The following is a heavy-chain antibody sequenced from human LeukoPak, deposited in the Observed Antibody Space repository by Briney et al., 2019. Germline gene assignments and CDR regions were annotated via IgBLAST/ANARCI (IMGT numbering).Heavy chain of an antibody. Sequence: SETLSLTCTVSGGSISSYYWGWIRQPPGKGLEWIGNIYYSGSTYYNPSLKSRVTISVDTSKNQFSLKLSSVTAADTAVYYCASTRPNYDILTGYYLDWFDPWGQGTLVTVSS. D-gene: IGHD3-9*01. CDR2: IYYSGST. CDR1: GGSISSYY. J-gene: IGHJ5*02. CDR3: ASTRPNYDILTGYYLDWFDP. V-gene: IGHV4-59*01.